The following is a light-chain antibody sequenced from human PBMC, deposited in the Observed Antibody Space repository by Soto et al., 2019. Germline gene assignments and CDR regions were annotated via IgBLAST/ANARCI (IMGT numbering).Light chain of an antibody. V-gene: IGKV1-5*01. Sequence: DIQMTQSPSTLPASVGDRVTISCRASQTVERWLAWYQQKPGKAPKLLISDVSSLERGVPSRFSGSGSATEFTLTISGLQSDDFATYYCQQYKDYVWTLGQGTKVDIK. CDR1: QTVERW. J-gene: IGKJ1*01. CDR3: QQYKDYVWT. CDR2: DVS.